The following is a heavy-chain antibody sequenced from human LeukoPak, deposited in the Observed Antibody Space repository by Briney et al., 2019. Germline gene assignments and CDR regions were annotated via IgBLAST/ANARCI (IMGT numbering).Heavy chain of an antibody. CDR1: GFTFSNAW. Sequence: PGGSLRLSCAASGFTFSNAWMSWVRQAPGEGLVWVSRIKSDGSDTSYADSVKGRFTISRDNAKNTLYLQMNSLRAEDTAVYYCARGFWTGVEYWGQGALVTVSS. J-gene: IGHJ4*02. CDR2: IKSDGSDT. D-gene: IGHD3/OR15-3a*01. CDR3: ARGFWTGVEY. V-gene: IGHV3-74*01.